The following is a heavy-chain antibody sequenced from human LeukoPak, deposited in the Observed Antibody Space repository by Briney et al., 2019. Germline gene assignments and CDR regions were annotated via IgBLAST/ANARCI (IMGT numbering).Heavy chain of an antibody. CDR2: ISGSGGST. D-gene: IGHD3-22*01. V-gene: IGHV3-23*01. CDR3: AKKLDSSGYYFDY. J-gene: IGHJ4*02. Sequence: GGSLRLSCAASGFTFSSYEMNWVRQAPGKGLEWVSAISGSGGSTYYADSVKGRFTISRDNSKNTLYLQMNSLRAEDTAVYYCAKKLDSSGYYFDYWGQGTLVTVSS. CDR1: GFTFSSYE.